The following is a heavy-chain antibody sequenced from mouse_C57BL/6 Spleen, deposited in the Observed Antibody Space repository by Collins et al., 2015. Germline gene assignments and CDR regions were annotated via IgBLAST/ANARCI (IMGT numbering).Heavy chain of an antibody. J-gene: IGHJ2*01. CDR2: ISSSGSYT. CDR1: GFAFSSYD. Sequence: KPGGSLKLSCAASGFAFSSYDMSWVRQTPEKRLEWVATISSSGSYTYYPDSVKGRFTVSRDNARNTLYLQMSSLRSEDTALYYCARLLRRAFDYWGQGTTLTVSS. V-gene: IGHV5-9*02. D-gene: IGHD2-12*01. CDR3: ARLLRRAFDY.